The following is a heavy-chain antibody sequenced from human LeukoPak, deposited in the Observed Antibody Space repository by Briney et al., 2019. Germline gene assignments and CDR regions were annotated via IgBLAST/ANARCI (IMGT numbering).Heavy chain of an antibody. D-gene: IGHD4-17*01. Sequence: GAPVKVSCKASGYTFTSYAMNWVRQAPGQRLEWMGWINAGNGNTKYSQKFQGRVTITRDTSASTAYMELSSLRSEDTAVYYCARGRLRSEFDYWGQGTLVTVSS. CDR3: ARGRLRSEFDY. CDR1: GYTFTSYA. J-gene: IGHJ4*02. V-gene: IGHV1-3*01. CDR2: INAGNGNT.